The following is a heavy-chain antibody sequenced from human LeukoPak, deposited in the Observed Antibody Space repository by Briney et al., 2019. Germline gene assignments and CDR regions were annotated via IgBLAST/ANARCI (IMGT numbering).Heavy chain of an antibody. CDR1: GYSFTNYW. V-gene: IGHV5-51*01. CDR3: ARRRDLYSGSYYPFDY. J-gene: IGHJ4*02. CDR2: IYPGDSDT. D-gene: IGHD1-26*01. Sequence: GESLKISCKGSGYSFTNYWIGWVRQMPGKGLKWMGIIYPGDSDTRYSPSFQGQVTISADKSISTAYLQWSSLKASDTAMYYCARRRDLYSGSYYPFDYWGQGTLVTVSS.